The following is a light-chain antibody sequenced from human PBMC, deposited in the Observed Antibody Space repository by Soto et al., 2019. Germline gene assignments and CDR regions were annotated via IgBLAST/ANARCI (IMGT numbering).Light chain of an antibody. Sequence: EIVLTQSPGTLSLSPGERATLSCRASQSVSSSYLAWYQQKPGQAPRLLIYDASSRATGIPDRFSGSGSGTDFTLTINRLEPEDFAVYYCQQYGSSGYTFGQGTKREIK. J-gene: IGKJ2*01. V-gene: IGKV3-20*01. CDR3: QQYGSSGYT. CDR1: QSVSSSY. CDR2: DAS.